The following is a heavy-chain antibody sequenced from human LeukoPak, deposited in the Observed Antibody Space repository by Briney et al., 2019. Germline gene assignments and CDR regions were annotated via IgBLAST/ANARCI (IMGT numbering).Heavy chain of an antibody. J-gene: IGHJ4*02. V-gene: IGHV1-2*04. CDR2: INPNSGGT. CDR3: AREVYGSGSYFFDY. D-gene: IGHD3-10*01. CDR1: GYTFTGYY. Sequence: ASVKVSCKASGYTFTGYYMHRVRQAPGQGLEWMGWINPNSGGTNYAQKFQGWVAMTRDTSISTAYMELSRLRSDDTAVYYCAREVYGSGSYFFDYWGQGTLVTVSS.